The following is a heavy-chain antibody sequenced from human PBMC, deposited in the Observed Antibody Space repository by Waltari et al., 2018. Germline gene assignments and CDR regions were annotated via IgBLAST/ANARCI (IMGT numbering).Heavy chain of an antibody. J-gene: IGHJ4*02. CDR3: ARDQTYSGSYYSQSFFDY. D-gene: IGHD1-26*01. V-gene: IGHV1-18*01. CDR2: ISAYNGNT. Sequence: QVQLVQSGAEVKKPGASVKVSCKASGYTFTSYGISWVRQAPGQGLEWMGWISAYNGNTNYAQKLQGRVTMTTDTSTSTAYMELRSLRSDDTAVYYCARDQTYSGSYYSQSFFDYWGQGTLVTVSS. CDR1: GYTFTSYG.